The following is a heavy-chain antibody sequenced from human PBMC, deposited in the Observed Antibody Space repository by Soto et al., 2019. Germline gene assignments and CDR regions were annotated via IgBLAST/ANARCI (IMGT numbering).Heavy chain of an antibody. CDR2: ISANNGNT. Sequence: QVQLVQSGAEVKKPGASVKVSCKASGYTFTSYGISWVRQAPGQGLEWMGWISANNGNTNYAQKIQGRVTMTTDTATSAAYMELRSLRSDDTAVYYCARDGRYSGSYGGYYFDYWGQGTLVTVSS. V-gene: IGHV1-18*01. CDR1: GYTFTSYG. J-gene: IGHJ4*02. D-gene: IGHD1-26*01. CDR3: ARDGRYSGSYGGYYFDY.